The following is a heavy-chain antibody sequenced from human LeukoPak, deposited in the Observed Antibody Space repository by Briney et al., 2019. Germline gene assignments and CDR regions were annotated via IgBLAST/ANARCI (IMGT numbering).Heavy chain of an antibody. CDR1: GYTFTGYY. V-gene: IGHV1-2*02. D-gene: IGHD3-22*01. CDR2: INPNSGGT. CDR3: ARDQPFAYDSGGYYFDY. J-gene: IGHJ4*02. Sequence: GASVKVSCKASGYTFTGYYMHWVRQAPGQGLEWMGWINPNSGGTNYAQKFQGRDTMTRDTSISTAYMELSRLRSDDTAVYYCARDQPFAYDSGGYYFDYWGQGTLVTVSS.